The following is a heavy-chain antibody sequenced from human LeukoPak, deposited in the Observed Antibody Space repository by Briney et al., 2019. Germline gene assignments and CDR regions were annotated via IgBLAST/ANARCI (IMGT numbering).Heavy chain of an antibody. Sequence: ASVKVSCKASGYTFTGYYMHWVRQAPGQGLEWMGGIIPIFGTANYAQKFQGRVTITTDESTSIAYMELSSLRSEDTAVYYCARNRRAAARLSYFDYWGQGTLVTVSS. V-gene: IGHV1-69*05. CDR2: IIPIFGTA. J-gene: IGHJ4*02. D-gene: IGHD6-6*01. CDR1: GYTFTGYY. CDR3: ARNRRAAARLSYFDY.